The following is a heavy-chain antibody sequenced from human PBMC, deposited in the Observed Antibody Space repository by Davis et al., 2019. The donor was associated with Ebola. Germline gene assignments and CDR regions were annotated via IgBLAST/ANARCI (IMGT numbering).Heavy chain of an antibody. V-gene: IGHV1-2*06. CDR2: INSNSGDT. CDR3: ARDLSLTWTQLRGGFDY. J-gene: IGHJ4*02. CDR1: GYTFSGYY. D-gene: IGHD5-18*01. Sequence: AASVKVSCRASGYTFSGYYMHWVRQAPGQGLEWMGRINSNSGDTIYAQKFLGRVTMTRDTSISTAYMELSRLRSDDTAVYHCARDLSLTWTQLRGGFDYWGQGTLVTVSS.